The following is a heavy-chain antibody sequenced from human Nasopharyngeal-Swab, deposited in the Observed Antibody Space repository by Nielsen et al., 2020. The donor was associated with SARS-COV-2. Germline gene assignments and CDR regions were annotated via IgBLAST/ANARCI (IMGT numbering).Heavy chain of an antibody. J-gene: IGHJ4*02. D-gene: IGHD3-10*01. V-gene: IGHV4-59*12. CDR2: IYYRGST. CDR3: ARDDGPDYYGSGSPDY. CDR1: GGSISSYY. Sequence: SCPVSGGSISSYYWNWIRQPPGKGQEWIGYIYYRGSTNFKPSLKSRVTISVDTSKNQFSLKLSSVTAADTAVYYCARDDGPDYYGSGSPDYWGQGTLVTVSS.